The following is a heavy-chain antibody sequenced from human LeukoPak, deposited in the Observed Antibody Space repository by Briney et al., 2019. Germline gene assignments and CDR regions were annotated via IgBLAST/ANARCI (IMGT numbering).Heavy chain of an antibody. Sequence: SETLSLTCAVYGGSFSGYYWSWIRQPPGKGLEWIGYIYYSGSTNYNPSLKSRVTISVDTSKNQFSLKLSSVTAADTAVYYCARDRYGDYDYYYMDVWGKGTTVTVSS. J-gene: IGHJ6*03. V-gene: IGHV4-59*01. CDR2: IYYSGST. D-gene: IGHD4-17*01. CDR3: ARDRYGDYDYYYMDV. CDR1: GGSFSGYY.